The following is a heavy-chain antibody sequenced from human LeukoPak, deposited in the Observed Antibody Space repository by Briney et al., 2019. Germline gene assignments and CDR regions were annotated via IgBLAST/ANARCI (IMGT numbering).Heavy chain of an antibody. CDR2: ISSSSSYI. V-gene: IGHV3-21*01. J-gene: IGHJ4*02. Sequence: GGSLRLSCAASGFTFSSYSMNWVRQAPGKGLEWVSSISSSSSYIYYADSVKGRFTISRDNAKNSLYLQMNSLRAEDTAVYYCAREIYCSGGSCYPDDYWGQGTLVPVSS. CDR1: GFTFSSYS. D-gene: IGHD2-15*01. CDR3: AREIYCSGGSCYPDDY.